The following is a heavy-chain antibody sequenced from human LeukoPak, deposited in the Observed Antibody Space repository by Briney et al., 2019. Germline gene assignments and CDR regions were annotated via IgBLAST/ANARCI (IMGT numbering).Heavy chain of an antibody. V-gene: IGHV3-64D*08. CDR1: EFTFGTYA. CDR3: ARLAAAGHSEY. D-gene: IGHD6-13*01. Sequence: GGSLRLSCSASEFTFGTYAMLWVRQAPGKGLEYVSAISSNGRDTYYADSVRGRFSISRVNSNNTLYLQMSSLRAEDTAMYYCARLAAAGHSEYWGQGSLVAVSS. J-gene: IGHJ4*02. CDR2: ISSNGRDT.